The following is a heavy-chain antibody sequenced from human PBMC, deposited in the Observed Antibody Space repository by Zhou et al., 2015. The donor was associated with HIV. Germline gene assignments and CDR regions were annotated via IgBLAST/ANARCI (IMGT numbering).Heavy chain of an antibody. CDR3: ARDIRPFRGAAAGHQHLRYYGMDV. V-gene: IGHV1-69*01. Sequence: QVQLVQSGAEVKKPGSSVKVSCKASGGTFSSYAISWVRQAPGQGLEWMGGIIPIFGTTNYAQKFQGRVTITADESTSTAYMELSSLRSEDTAVYYCARDIRPFRGAAAGHQHLRYYGMDVWGQGTTVTVSS. CDR2: IIPIFGTT. CDR1: GGTFSSYA. D-gene: IGHD6-13*01. J-gene: IGHJ6*02.